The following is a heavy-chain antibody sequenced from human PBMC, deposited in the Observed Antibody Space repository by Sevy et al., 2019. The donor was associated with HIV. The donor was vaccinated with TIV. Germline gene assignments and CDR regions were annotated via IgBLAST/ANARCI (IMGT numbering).Heavy chain of an antibody. CDR3: SRDGTAVAGLNFDY. J-gene: IGHJ4*02. D-gene: IGHD6-19*01. V-gene: IGHV3-49*03. CDR1: GFIFGDFA. CDR2: IRSKAYGGTA. Sequence: GGYLRLSCTTSGFIFGDFALSWFRQAPGKGLEWLGFIRSKAYGGTADFAASVKGRFAISRDDSKSIAYLQMNSLRTDDTGVYYCSRDGTAVAGLNFDYWGQGTRVTVSS.